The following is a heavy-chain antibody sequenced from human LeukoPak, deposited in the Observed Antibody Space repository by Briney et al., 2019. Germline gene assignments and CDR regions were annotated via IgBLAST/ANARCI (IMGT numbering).Heavy chain of an antibody. J-gene: IGHJ5*02. V-gene: IGHV4-34*01. D-gene: IGHD3-3*01. Sequence: SETLSLTCAVYGGSFSGYYWSWLRQPPGKGLEWIGEINHSGSTNYNPSLTSRVTISVDTSKNQFSLKLSSVTAADTAVYYCARVLRFLEWLSYNWFDPWGQGTLVTVSS. CDR3: ARVLRFLEWLSYNWFDP. CDR2: INHSGST. CDR1: GGSFSGYY.